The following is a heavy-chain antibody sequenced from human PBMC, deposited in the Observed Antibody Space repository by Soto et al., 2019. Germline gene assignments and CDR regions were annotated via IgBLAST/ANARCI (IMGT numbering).Heavy chain of an antibody. CDR1: GFTFSRYA. V-gene: IGHV3-30-3*01. CDR3: ARNYGSGSYVGDYFDS. Sequence: GGSLRLSCAASGFTFSRYAMHWVRQAPGKGLEWVAVISHDGSNKYYADSVKGRFTISRDNSKNTLYLQMNSLRAEGTAVYYCARNYGSGSYVGDYFDSWGQGTLVTVSS. CDR2: ISHDGSNK. D-gene: IGHD3-10*01. J-gene: IGHJ4*02.